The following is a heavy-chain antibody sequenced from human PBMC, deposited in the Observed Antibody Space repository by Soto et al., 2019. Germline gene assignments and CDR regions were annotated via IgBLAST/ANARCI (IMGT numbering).Heavy chain of an antibody. CDR2: FIPVYRTL. CDR3: ATGVIWIGYFTVDS. CDR1: GGSFGKSA. J-gene: IGHJ4*02. Sequence: SSVKVSFKASGGSFGKSAINWVRHTPVQGLEWLGGFIPVYRTLNYAQKFQGRVTITADESTGTAYMTLSSLASDDTAVYYCATGVIWIGYFTVDSWGQGTRVTVSS. D-gene: IGHD3-3*01. V-gene: IGHV1-69*13.